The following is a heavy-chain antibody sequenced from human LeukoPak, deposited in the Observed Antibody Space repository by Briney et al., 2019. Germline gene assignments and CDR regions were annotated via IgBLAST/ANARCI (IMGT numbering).Heavy chain of an antibody. CDR2: IRSKVYGGTP. CDR3: SREGGSGWAYDY. Sequence: GGSLRVSCTGSGFTFGDYAMSWFRQAPERGLEYIGFIRSKVYGGTPEYAASVRGRFTISRDDSKSITYLQMNSLKSEDTVVYYCSREGGSGWAYDYWGQGTVVTVSS. CDR1: GFTFGDYA. V-gene: IGHV3-49*03. D-gene: IGHD6-19*01. J-gene: IGHJ4*02.